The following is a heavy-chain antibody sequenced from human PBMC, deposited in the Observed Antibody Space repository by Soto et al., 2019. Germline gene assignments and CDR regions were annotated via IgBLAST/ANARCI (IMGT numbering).Heavy chain of an antibody. V-gene: IGHV3-21*01. D-gene: IGHD3-22*01. CDR3: ARLSSGSIDY. J-gene: IGHJ4*02. CDR2: MSTNSYYI. CDR1: GFTFSTYF. Sequence: GGSLRLSCAASGFTFSTYFMKWVRQAPGKGLEWVSSMSTNSYYIYYADSVKGRFTISRDNAKNSLYLQMNSLRVEDTAVYYCARLSSGSIDYWGQGTLVTVSS.